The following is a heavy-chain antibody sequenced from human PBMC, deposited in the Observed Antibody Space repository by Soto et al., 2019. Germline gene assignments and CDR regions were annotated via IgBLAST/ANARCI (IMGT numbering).Heavy chain of an antibody. CDR2: ISSDGSNK. Sequence: QVQLVESGGGVVQPGRSLRLSCAASGFTFSSYGMHWVRQAPGKGLEWVAVISSDGSNKYYADSVKGRFTISRDNSKSTLHLQINILRAEYTAVYYCAKRDCIRTSCRQGDYYGMDVWGQGTTVTVSS. CDR1: GFTFSSYG. CDR3: AKRDCIRTSCRQGDYYGMDV. V-gene: IGHV3-30*18. D-gene: IGHD2-2*01. J-gene: IGHJ6*02.